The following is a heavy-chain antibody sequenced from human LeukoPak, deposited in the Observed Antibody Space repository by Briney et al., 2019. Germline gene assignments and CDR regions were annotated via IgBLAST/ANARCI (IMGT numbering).Heavy chain of an antibody. CDR3: ARVFVSGWYYFDY. CDR2: MYGGGKT. J-gene: IGHJ4*02. D-gene: IGHD6-19*01. CDR1: GFTVSNNY. V-gene: IGHV3-53*01. Sequence: GPSLRLSCAASGFTVSNNYMSWVRHAPGKGLEWVSVMYGGGKTYSPHSVEGRFTISRRNSKNTLYLKMNSLRAADTAVYYCARVFVSGWYYFDYWGQGTLVTVSS.